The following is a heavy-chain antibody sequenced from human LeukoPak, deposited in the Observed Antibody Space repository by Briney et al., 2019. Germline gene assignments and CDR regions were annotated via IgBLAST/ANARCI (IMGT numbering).Heavy chain of an antibody. CDR3: ARRGYHDYSGFDY. Sequence: PGGSLRLPCAGSAFTFSSYSMNWVRQAPGKGLEWVSSISGSSSDIYYADSVKGRFSISRDNAKNSLYLQMKSLRAEDTAVYYCARRGYHDYSGFDYWGQGTLVTVSS. V-gene: IGHV3-21*01. J-gene: IGHJ4*02. CDR2: ISGSSSDI. CDR1: AFTFSSYS. D-gene: IGHD1-26*01.